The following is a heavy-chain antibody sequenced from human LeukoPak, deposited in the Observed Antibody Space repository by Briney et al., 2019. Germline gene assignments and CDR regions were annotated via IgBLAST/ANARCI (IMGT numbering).Heavy chain of an antibody. CDR2: VHYSGST. J-gene: IGHJ6*03. D-gene: IGHD3-10*01. Sequence: PSETLSLTCSVSGGPISSSSYFWGWIRQPPGKGLEWIASVHYSGSTYYNPSLKSRVTISVDTSKNQFSLKLSSVTAADTAVYFCARQLYVSGSYYAPMDVWGKGTTVTISS. CDR3: ARQLYVSGSYYAPMDV. CDR1: GGPISSSSYF. V-gene: IGHV4-39*01.